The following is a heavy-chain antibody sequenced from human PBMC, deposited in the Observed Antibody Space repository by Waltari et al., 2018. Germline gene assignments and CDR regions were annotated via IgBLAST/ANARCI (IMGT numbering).Heavy chain of an antibody. V-gene: IGHV4-59*01. Sequence: QVQLQESGPGLVKPSETLSLTCTVSGGSISSYYWSWIRQPPGKGLEWIGYIYYSGSTSYNPSLKSRVTISGDTSKNQFSLKLSSVTAADTAVYYCAIGHPDDSSGYYFDYWGQGTLVTVSS. J-gene: IGHJ4*02. CDR3: AIGHPDDSSGYYFDY. CDR2: IYYSGST. CDR1: GGSISSYY. D-gene: IGHD3-22*01.